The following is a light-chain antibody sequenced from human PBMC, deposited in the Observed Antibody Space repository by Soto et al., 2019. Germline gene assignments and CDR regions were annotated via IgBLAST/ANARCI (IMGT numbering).Light chain of an antibody. V-gene: IGKV3-20*01. Sequence: EIMLTQSPGTLSLSTGERATLSCRASQSVSSNYLAWYQQKPGQAPRLLIYGASSRATGIPDRFSGSGSGTDFTLTISRLEPEDFAVYYCQQYGSSPMTFGQGRRLEIK. CDR3: QQYGSSPMT. CDR2: GAS. J-gene: IGKJ5*01. CDR1: QSVSSNY.